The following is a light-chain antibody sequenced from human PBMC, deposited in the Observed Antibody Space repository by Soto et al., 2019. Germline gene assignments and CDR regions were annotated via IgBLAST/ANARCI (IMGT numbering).Light chain of an antibody. Sequence: EIVLTQSPATLSVSQGERDTLSCRASQSVSSNLAWYQQKPGQAPRLLIYGASTRATGIPARFSGSGSGTEFTLTISSLQSEDFAVYYCQQYNNWPPWTFCQVTKVDI. CDR2: GAS. CDR3: QQYNNWPPWT. CDR1: QSVSSN. V-gene: IGKV3-15*01. J-gene: IGKJ1*01.